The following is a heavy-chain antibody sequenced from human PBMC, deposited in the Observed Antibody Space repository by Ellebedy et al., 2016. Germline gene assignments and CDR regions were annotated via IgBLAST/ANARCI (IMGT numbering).Heavy chain of an antibody. CDR3: TKGPGGIAAAGTGDS. D-gene: IGHD6-13*01. J-gene: IGHJ4*02. V-gene: IGHV3-23*01. CDR1: GFTFSSYA. Sequence: GESLKISXAASGFTFSSYAMGWVRQAPGKGLEWVSAISGSGGSTYYADSGKGRFTISRDNSKNTVFLQMNSLRAEDTAVYYCTKGPGGIAAAGTGDSWGQGTLVTVSS. CDR2: ISGSGGST.